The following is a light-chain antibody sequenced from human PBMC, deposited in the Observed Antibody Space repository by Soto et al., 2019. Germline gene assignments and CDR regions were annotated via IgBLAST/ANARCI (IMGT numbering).Light chain of an antibody. CDR1: SSNIGGNS. Sequence: QSVLTQPPSVSAAPGQKVTISCSGSSSNIGGNSVSWYQQHPGKAPKVMIYEVSNRPSGISNRFSGSKSGNTASLTISGLQAEDEADYYCTSYTTISTLYVFGSGTKV. V-gene: IGLV2-14*01. CDR3: TSYTTISTLYV. J-gene: IGLJ1*01. CDR2: EVS.